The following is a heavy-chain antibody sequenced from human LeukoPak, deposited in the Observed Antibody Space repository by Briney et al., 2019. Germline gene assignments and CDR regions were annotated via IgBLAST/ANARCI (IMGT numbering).Heavy chain of an antibody. CDR2: IDAKSGGT. CDR1: GYTFTGHY. J-gene: IGHJ4*02. CDR3: ARWRGYSSGWSGPFDD. V-gene: IGHV1-2*02. D-gene: IGHD6-13*01. Sequence: ASVKVSCKASGYTFTGHYMHWVRQAPGQGLEWMGWIDAKSGGTKYAQRFQGRVTMTGDTSINTGYMELSSLTSDDTAVYYCARWRGYSSGWSGPFDDWGQGTLVTVSS.